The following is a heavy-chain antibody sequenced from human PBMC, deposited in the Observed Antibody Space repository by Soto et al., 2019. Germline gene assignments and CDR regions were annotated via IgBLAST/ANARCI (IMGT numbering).Heavy chain of an antibody. CDR2: IYYSGSA. CDR1: GDSVTSVSDY. Sequence: ETLSLTCTVSGDSVTSVSDYWSWIRQPPGKGLEWIGYIYYSGSADYNPSLGSRVTISIDTSKNQFSLKLTSVTAADTAVYYCARGVGFGYYYYHMDLWGQGTTVTVPS. V-gene: IGHV4-61*01. J-gene: IGHJ6*02. D-gene: IGHD3-10*01. CDR3: ARGVGFGYYYYHMDL.